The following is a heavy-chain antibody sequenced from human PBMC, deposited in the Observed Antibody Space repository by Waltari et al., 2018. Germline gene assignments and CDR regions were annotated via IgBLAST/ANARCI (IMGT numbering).Heavy chain of an antibody. CDR2: INSDGSST. Sequence: EVQLVESGGGLVQPGGSLRLSCAASGFTFSSYWMHWVRQAPGKGLVWVSLINSDGSSTSYADSVKGRFTISRDNAKNTLYLQMNSLRAEDTAVYYCASTSGYGGYFDYWGQGTLVTVSS. CDR1: GFTFSSYW. D-gene: IGHD4-17*01. V-gene: IGHV3-74*01. CDR3: ASTSGYGGYFDY. J-gene: IGHJ4*02.